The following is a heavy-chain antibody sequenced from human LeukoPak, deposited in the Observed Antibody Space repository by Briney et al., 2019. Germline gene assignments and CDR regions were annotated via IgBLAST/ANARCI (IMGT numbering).Heavy chain of an antibody. Sequence: ASVKVSCKASGYTFTSYDINWVRQATGQGLEWMGWMNPNSGNTGYAQKFQGRVTMTRNTSISTAYMELSSLRSEDTAVYYCAREVVGATIVTTEWYFDLWGRGTLVTVSS. CDR3: AREVVGATIVTTEWYFDL. J-gene: IGHJ2*01. CDR1: GYTFTSYD. CDR2: MNPNSGNT. D-gene: IGHD1-26*01. V-gene: IGHV1-8*01.